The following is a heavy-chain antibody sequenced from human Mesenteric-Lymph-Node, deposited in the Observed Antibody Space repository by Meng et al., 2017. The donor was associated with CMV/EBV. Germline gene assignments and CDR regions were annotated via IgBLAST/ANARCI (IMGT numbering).Heavy chain of an antibody. Sequence: GGSLRLSCAASGFTFSSYWRSWVRQAPGKGLEWVANIKQDGSEKYYVDSVKGRFTISRDNAKNSLYLQMNSLRAEDTAVYYCAREEYNFWSGYYPVDWGQGNLVTVSS. CDR3: AREEYNFWSGYYPVD. CDR1: GFTFSSYW. D-gene: IGHD3-3*01. V-gene: IGHV3-7*01. J-gene: IGHJ4*02. CDR2: IKQDGSEK.